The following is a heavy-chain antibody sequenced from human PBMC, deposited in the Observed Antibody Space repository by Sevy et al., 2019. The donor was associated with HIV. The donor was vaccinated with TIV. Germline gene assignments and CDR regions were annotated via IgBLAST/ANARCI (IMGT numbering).Heavy chain of an antibody. V-gene: IGHV3-30-3*01. CDR3: ARVKSGGRGATVIAYYYYGMDV. Sequence: GGSLRLSCAASGFTFSSYAMHWVRQAPGKGLEWVAVISYDGSNKYYADSVKGRFTISRDNSKNTLYLQMNSLRAKDTAVYYCARVKSGGRGATVIAYYYYGMDVWGQGTTVTVSS. D-gene: IGHD4-4*01. J-gene: IGHJ6*02. CDR1: GFTFSSYA. CDR2: ISYDGSNK.